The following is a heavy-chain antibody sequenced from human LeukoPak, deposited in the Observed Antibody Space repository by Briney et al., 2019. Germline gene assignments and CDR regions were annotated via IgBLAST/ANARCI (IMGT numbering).Heavy chain of an antibody. D-gene: IGHD1-26*01. Sequence: GGSLRLSCAASGFTVSSNYMSWVRQAPGKGLEWVSVIYSGGSTYYADSVKGRFTISRDNSKNTLYLQVNSLRAEDTAVYYCARASHEGGLLEYWGQGTLVTVSS. CDR1: GFTVSSNY. CDR3: ARASHEGGLLEY. V-gene: IGHV3-53*01. CDR2: IYSGGST. J-gene: IGHJ4*02.